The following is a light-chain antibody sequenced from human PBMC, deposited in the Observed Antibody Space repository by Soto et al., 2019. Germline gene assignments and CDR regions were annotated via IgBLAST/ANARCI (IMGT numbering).Light chain of an antibody. Sequence: DIQMTQSPSSLSASVGDRVTITCRASESISTWLAWYQQKPGKAPKLLIYGASSLESGVPPRFSGDGSETDFTLTISSLQRDDFATYYCQHYNSYSEAFGQGTKVDI. CDR2: GAS. V-gene: IGKV1-5*03. CDR1: ESISTW. CDR3: QHYNSYSEA. J-gene: IGKJ1*01.